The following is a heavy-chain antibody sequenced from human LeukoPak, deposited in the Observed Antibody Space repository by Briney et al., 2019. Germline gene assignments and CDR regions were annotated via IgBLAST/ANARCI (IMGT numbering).Heavy chain of an antibody. D-gene: IGHD3-10*01. CDR3: ARQGVLWFGELNWFDP. V-gene: IGHV4-34*13. Sequence: SWGRQPPRKGLGGVGGNNHSGSTNYNPSLKSRVTMSVDTSKNQFSLKLSSVTAADTAVYYCARQGVLWFGELNWFDPWGQGTLVTVSS. J-gene: IGHJ5*02. CDR2: NNHSGST.